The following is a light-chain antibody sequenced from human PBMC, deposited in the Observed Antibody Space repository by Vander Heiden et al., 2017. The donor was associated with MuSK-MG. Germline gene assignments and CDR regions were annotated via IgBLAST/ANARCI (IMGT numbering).Light chain of an antibody. CDR3: QAWDSSLDVV. CDR2: QDS. V-gene: IGLV3-1*01. J-gene: IGLJ2*01. Sequence: SYELPQPPSVSVSPGQTASITCSGDNLGDKYACWYQQKPGQSPVLVIYQDSKRPSGIPERFSGSNSGNTATLTISGIQAMDEADYYCQAWDSSLDVVFGGGTKLTVL. CDR1: NLGDKY.